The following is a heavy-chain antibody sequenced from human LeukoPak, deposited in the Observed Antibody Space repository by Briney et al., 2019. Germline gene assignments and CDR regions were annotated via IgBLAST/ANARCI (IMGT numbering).Heavy chain of an antibody. CDR3: ARGPISGYDPFDY. V-gene: IGHV4-39*07. CDR1: GGSIRTSSYY. D-gene: IGHD5-12*01. J-gene: IGHJ4*02. CDR2: INHSGST. Sequence: SETLSLTCTVSGGSIRTSSYYWSWIRQPPGKGLEWIGEINHSGSTNYNPSLKSRVTISVDTSKNQFSLKLSSVTAADTAVYYCARGPISGYDPFDYWGQGTLVTVSS.